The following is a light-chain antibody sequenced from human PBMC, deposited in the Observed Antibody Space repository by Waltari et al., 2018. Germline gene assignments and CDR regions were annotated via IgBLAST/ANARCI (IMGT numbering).Light chain of an antibody. Sequence: EIVLTQSPGTLFLSPGEGATLSCRASQSVSRTLAWYQQKPGQGPRLLIHGASSRATGIPDRFSGSGSGTDFSLTISRLEPDDSAVYFCQHYVSLPATFGQGTKVEIK. J-gene: IGKJ1*01. CDR2: GAS. CDR1: QSVSRT. CDR3: QHYVSLPAT. V-gene: IGKV3-20*01.